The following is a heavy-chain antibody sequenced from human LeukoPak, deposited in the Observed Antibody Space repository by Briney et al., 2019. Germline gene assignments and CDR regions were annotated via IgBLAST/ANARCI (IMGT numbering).Heavy chain of an antibody. V-gene: IGHV3-33*01. CDR2: IGYDGSNK. CDR1: GFTFSSYG. D-gene: IGHD3-10*01. J-gene: IGHJ4*02. CDR3: ASHQGYYYGSGSPYYFDY. Sequence: GGSRRLSCAASGFTFSSYGMHGVRQAPGKGLEWGAVIGYDGSNKYYADSVKGRFTISRDNSKNTLYLQMNSLRAEDTAVYYCASHQGYYYGSGSPYYFDYWGQGTLVTVSS.